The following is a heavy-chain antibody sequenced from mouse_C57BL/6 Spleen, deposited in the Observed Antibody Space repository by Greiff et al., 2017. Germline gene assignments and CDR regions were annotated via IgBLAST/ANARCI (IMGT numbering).Heavy chain of an antibody. V-gene: IGHV1-52*01. J-gene: IGHJ4*01. CDR1: GYTFTSYW. Sequence: QVHVKQPGAELVRPGSSVKLSCKASGYTFTSYWMHWVKQRPIQGLEWIGNIDPSDSETHYNQKFKDKATLTVDKSSSTAYMQLSSLTSEDSAVYYCARGNYGAMDYWGQGTSVTVSS. CDR3: ARGNYGAMDY. D-gene: IGHD1-1*01. CDR2: IDPSDSET.